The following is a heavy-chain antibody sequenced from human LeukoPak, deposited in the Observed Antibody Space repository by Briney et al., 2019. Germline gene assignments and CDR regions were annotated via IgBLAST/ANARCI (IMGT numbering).Heavy chain of an antibody. CDR3: AKVLLEYYYYMDV. J-gene: IGHJ6*03. Sequence: PGGSLRLSCAASGFTFRSYAMTWVRQAPGKGLEWVSGISGSGGSTFYADSVKGRFTISRDNSKNTLYLQINSLRAEDTAVYYCAKVLLEYYYYMDVWGKGTTVTVSS. V-gene: IGHV3-23*01. D-gene: IGHD3-3*01. CDR2: ISGSGGST. CDR1: GFTFRSYA.